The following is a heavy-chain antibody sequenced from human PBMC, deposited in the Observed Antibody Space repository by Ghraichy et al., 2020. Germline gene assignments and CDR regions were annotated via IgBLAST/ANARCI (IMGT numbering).Heavy chain of an antibody. CDR1: GFTFCDYA. CDR3: TSGPWLFWSDGDFDI. J-gene: IGHJ3*02. Sequence: GESLNISCTASGFTFCDYAMSWVRQAPGKGLEWVGFIRSKAYGGTTEYAASVKGRFTISRDDSKSIAYLQMNSLKTEDTAVYYCTSGPWLFWSDGDFDIWDQGTIVTVSS. V-gene: IGHV3-49*04. CDR2: IRSKAYGGTT. D-gene: IGHD3-9*01.